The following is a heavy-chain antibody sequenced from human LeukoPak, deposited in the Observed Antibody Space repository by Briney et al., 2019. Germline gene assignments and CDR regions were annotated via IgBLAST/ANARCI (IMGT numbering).Heavy chain of an antibody. Sequence: SVKVSCKASGGTFSSYAISWVRQAPGQGLEWMGRIIPILGIANYAQKFQGRVTITADKSTSTAYMELSSLRSEDTAVYYCAKSTAGTTDPLDYWGQGTLVTVSS. CDR2: IIPILGIA. V-gene: IGHV1-69*04. J-gene: IGHJ4*02. CDR1: GGTFSSYA. CDR3: AKSTAGTTDPLDY. D-gene: IGHD1-1*01.